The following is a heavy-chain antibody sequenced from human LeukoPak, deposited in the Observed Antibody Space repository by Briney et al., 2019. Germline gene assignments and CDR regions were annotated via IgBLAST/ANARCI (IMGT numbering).Heavy chain of an antibody. D-gene: IGHD3-22*01. V-gene: IGHV3-30*18. CDR1: GFSFSSYG. J-gene: IGHJ4*02. Sequence: GRSLRLSCAASGFSFSSYGIHWVRQAPGKGLEWVAVIGYDGSNKYYADSVKGRFTISRDNSKNTLYLQMNSLRTEDTAVYFCAKEIYYDSSAFFDYWGQGTLVTVSA. CDR3: AKEIYYDSSAFFDY. CDR2: IGYDGSNK.